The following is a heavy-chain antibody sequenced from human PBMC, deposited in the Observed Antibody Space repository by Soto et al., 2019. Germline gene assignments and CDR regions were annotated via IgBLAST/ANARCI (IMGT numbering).Heavy chain of an antibody. D-gene: IGHD2-21*01. V-gene: IGHV3-13*01. CDR3: ARELWPSGMGV. J-gene: IGHJ6*02. CDR2: IGTAGQS. CDR1: GFTFSNYD. Sequence: GGSLRLSCAASGFTFSNYDFHWVRQATGKGLEWVSAIGTAGQSFYADSVKGRFTISRENAKNSVYLQMDSLRAGDTAVYYCARELWPSGMGVSGQGTTVTVSS.